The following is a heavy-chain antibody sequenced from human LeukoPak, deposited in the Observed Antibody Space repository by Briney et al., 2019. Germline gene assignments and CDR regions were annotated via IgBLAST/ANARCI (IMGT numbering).Heavy chain of an antibody. V-gene: IGHV1-46*01. CDR3: ARDRRSGGRLELDY. CDR1: GYTFTSYY. CDR2: INPSGGST. J-gene: IGHJ4*02. D-gene: IGHD3-10*01. Sequence: GASVKDSCKASGYTFTSYYMHWVRQAPGQGLEWMGIINPSGGSTSYAHKFQGSVTMTRDTSTSTVSMELSSLRSEDTAVYYCARDRRSGGRLELDYWGQGTLVTVSS.